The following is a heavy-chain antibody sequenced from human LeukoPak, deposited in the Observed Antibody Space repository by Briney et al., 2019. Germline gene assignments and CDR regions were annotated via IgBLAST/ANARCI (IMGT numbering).Heavy chain of an antibody. D-gene: IGHD3-10*02. CDR1: EFTFFTYS. CDR3: ARAGRKSRGVDLVRKKETGYYYYMDV. V-gene: IGHV3-7*01. Sequence: GGSLGLSCAASEFTFFTYSMSWVRQAPGKGLEWVANIKQDGSEKYYVDSVKGRFTISRDNAKNSLYLQMNSLRAEDTAVYYCARAGRKSRGVDLVRKKETGYYYYMDVWGKGTTVTVSS. J-gene: IGHJ6*03. CDR2: IKQDGSEK.